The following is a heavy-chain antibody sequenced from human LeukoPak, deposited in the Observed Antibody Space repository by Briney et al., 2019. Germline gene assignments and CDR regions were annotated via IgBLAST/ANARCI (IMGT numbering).Heavy chain of an antibody. CDR1: GFTFSSYA. D-gene: IGHD3-10*01. CDR2: ISYDGSNK. J-gene: IGHJ4*02. CDR3: ARGPGGSGSSDY. V-gene: IGHV3-30-3*01. Sequence: PGGSLRLSCAASGFTFSSYAMHWVRQAPGKGLEWVAVISYDGSNKYYADSVKGRFTISRDNSKNTLYLQMNSLRAEDTAVYYCARGPGGSGSSDYWGQGTLVTVSS.